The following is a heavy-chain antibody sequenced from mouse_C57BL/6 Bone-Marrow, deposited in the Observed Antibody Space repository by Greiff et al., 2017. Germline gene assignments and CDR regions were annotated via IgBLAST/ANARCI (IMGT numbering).Heavy chain of an antibody. CDR3: ARDERFAY. J-gene: IGHJ3*01. V-gene: IGHV5-4*01. CDR1: GFTFSSYA. Sequence: EVQLVESGGGLVKPGGSLKLSCAASGFTFSSYAMSWVRQTPEKRLEWVATISDVGSYTYYPDNVKGRFTISRDNAKNNLYLQMSHLKSEDTAMYYCARDERFAYCGQGTLVTVSA. CDR2: ISDVGSYT.